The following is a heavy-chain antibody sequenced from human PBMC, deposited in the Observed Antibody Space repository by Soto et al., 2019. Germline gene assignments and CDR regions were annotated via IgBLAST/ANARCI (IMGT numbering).Heavy chain of an antibody. V-gene: IGHV1-69*12. D-gene: IGHD3-22*01. CDR3: AKYGFGSVYYRVFDS. Sequence: QVQLVQSGAEVKKPGSSVKVSCKVSGGIFNNYAIAWVRQAPGQGLEWMGGIIPLFGTAKCAQRFQGRVTISADQSTSTAYLELTSLRSEDMAMYYCAKYGFGSVYYRVFDSWGQGALVTVSS. CDR1: GGIFNNYA. CDR2: IIPLFGTA. J-gene: IGHJ4*02.